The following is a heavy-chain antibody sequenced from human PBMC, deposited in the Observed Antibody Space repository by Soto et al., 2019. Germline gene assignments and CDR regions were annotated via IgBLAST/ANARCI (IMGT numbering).Heavy chain of an antibody. CDR2: IYYSGNT. CDR3: ARGRVGATTDYCDY. D-gene: IGHD1-26*01. J-gene: IGHJ4*02. V-gene: IGHV4-31*03. CDR1: GGSISRGGYY. Sequence: QVQLQESGPGLVKPSQTLSLNCSVSGGSISRGGYYWSWIRQHPGRGLEWIGYIYYSGNTYYNPSLKSRVPISVDTSKNQFSLKLSAVTAADTAVYYCARGRVGATTDYCDYWGQGTLVTVSS.